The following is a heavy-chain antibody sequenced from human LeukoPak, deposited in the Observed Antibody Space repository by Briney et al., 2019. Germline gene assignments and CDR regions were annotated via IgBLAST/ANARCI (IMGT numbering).Heavy chain of an antibody. CDR2: INPNSGGT. D-gene: IGHD6-6*01. CDR3: ARAIIAARDY. CDR1: GYTFTSYG. Sequence: ASVKVSCKASGYTFTSYGISWVRQAPGQGLEWMGWINPNSGGTNYAQKFQGRVTMTRDTSISTAYMELSRLRSDDTAVYYCARAIIAARDYWGQGTLVTVSS. J-gene: IGHJ4*02. V-gene: IGHV1-2*02.